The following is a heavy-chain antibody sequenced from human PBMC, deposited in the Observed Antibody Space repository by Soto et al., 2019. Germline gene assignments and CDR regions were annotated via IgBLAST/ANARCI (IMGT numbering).Heavy chain of an antibody. CDR2: IYYSGST. CDR1: GGSISSSSYY. D-gene: IGHD2-15*01. CDR3: ARHVGDREYCSGGSCYSLANWFDP. J-gene: IGHJ5*02. Sequence: SETLSLTCTVSGGSISSSSYYWGWIRQPPGKGLEWIGSIYYSGSTYYNPSLKSRVTISVDTSKNQFSLKLSSVTAADTAVYYCARHVGDREYCSGGSCYSLANWFDPWGQGTLVTVSS. V-gene: IGHV4-39*01.